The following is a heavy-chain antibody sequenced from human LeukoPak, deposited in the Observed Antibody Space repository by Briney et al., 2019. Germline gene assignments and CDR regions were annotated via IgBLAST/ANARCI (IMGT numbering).Heavy chain of an antibody. J-gene: IGHJ4*02. CDR2: ISYDGSKK. D-gene: IGHD1-1*01. CDR1: GFTFSTYG. CDR3: AKDHDGLGY. Sequence: GSLRLSCAASGFTFSTYGMHWVRQAPGKGLEWVALISYDGSKKYYAASVKGRFAVSRDNSKNTLYLQMNSLRAEDTAMYYCAKDHDGLGYWGQGALVAVSS. V-gene: IGHV3-30*18.